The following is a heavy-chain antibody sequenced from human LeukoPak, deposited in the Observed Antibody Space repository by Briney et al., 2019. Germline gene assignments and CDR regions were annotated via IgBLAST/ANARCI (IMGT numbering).Heavy chain of an antibody. CDR1: GFTFSNYN. CDR2: ITSSNNYI. V-gene: IGHV3-21*01. CDR3: ARGEFGDYYYFYMDV. D-gene: IGHD2/OR15-2a*01. J-gene: IGHJ6*03. Sequence: PGGSLRLSCAASGFTFSNYNMNWVRQAPGKGLEWVSSITSSNNYIYYGDSVKGRFTISRDDAKNSLFLQMNSLRAEDTATYYCARGEFGDYYYFYMDVWGKGTTVTVSS.